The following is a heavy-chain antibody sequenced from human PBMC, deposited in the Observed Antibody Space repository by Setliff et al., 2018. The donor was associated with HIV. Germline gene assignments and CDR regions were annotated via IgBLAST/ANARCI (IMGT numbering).Heavy chain of an antibody. Sequence: PSETLSLTCTVSGVSISTFYWSWIRRPPGKGLEWIGYIYTGGSTNYKHSLKRRVTISVDTSKSQCSLRLTSVTAADTAIYYCARFISGKDASEPWGQGTMVTVS. CDR3: ARFISGKDASEP. D-gene: IGHD3-10*01. CDR2: IYTGGST. CDR1: GVSISTFY. V-gene: IGHV4-4*09. J-gene: IGHJ3*01.